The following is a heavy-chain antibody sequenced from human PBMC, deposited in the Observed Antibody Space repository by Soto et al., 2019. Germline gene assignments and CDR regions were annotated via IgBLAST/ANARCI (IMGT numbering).Heavy chain of an antibody. CDR1: GGTFSSYA. V-gene: IGHV1-69*13. D-gene: IGHD3-10*01. J-gene: IGHJ4*02. CDR3: ASQKFGQESDY. Sequence: SVKVSCKASGGTFSSYAISWVRQAPGQGLEWMGGIIPIFGTANYAQKFQRRITITAHESTSTAYREPSGLRSEDTGVYYCASQKFGQESDYWGQGTLVTVSS. CDR2: IIPIFGTA.